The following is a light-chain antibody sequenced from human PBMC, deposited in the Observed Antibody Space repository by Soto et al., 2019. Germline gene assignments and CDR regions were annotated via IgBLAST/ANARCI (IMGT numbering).Light chain of an antibody. CDR2: DIN. CDR1: KSNIGSNY. CDR3: GSWDINLRAVV. Sequence: QSVLTQPPSVSAAPGQTVTIACSGTKSNIGSNYISWYQQLPGTAPKLVIYDINKRPSGIAHRFSGSKSGTSAALGITGLQTEDEAYYFCGSWDINLRAVVFGGGTKVTVL. J-gene: IGLJ3*02. V-gene: IGLV1-51*01.